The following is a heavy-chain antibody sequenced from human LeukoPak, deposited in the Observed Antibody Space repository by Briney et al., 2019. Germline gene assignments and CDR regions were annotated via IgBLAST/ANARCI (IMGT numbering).Heavy chain of an antibody. Sequence: SVKVSCKASGGTFSSYAISWVRQAPGQGLEWMGGIIPIFGTANYAQKFQGRVTITADESTSTAYMELSSLRSEDTAVYYCERGGQLLRGNWFDPWGQGTLVTVSS. CDR3: ERGGQLLRGNWFDP. J-gene: IGHJ5*02. V-gene: IGHV1-69*01. CDR2: IIPIFGTA. D-gene: IGHD2-2*01. CDR1: GGTFSSYA.